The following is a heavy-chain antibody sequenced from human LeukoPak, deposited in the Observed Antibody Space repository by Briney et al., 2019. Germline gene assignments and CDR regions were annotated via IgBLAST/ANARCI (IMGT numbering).Heavy chain of an antibody. CDR1: GGSISSGGYS. CDR3: ARGGASSRYFDY. V-gene: IGHV4-30-2*01. Sequence: SSQTLSLTCAVSGGSISSGGYSWSWIRQPPGRGLEWIVYIYHSGSTYYNPSLKSRITISVDRSKNQFSLKLSSVTAVDTAVYYCARGGASSRYFDYWGQGTLVTVSS. CDR2: IYHSGST. D-gene: IGHD3-16*01. J-gene: IGHJ4*02.